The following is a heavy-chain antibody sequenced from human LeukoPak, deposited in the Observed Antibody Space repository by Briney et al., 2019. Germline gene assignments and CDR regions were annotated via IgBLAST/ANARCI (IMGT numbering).Heavy chain of an antibody. D-gene: IGHD5-18*01. Sequence: KPSETLSLTCTVYGGSFSGYYWSWIRQPPGKGLEWIGYIYYSGRTRYNPSLKSPVTISVDTSKNQFSLRLSSVTAADTAVYFCARGQKYRYGYTVTELGSGYFDYWGQGTLVTVSS. CDR1: GGSFSGYY. CDR3: ARGQKYRYGYTVTELGSGYFDY. V-gene: IGHV4-59*12. J-gene: IGHJ4*02. CDR2: IYYSGRT.